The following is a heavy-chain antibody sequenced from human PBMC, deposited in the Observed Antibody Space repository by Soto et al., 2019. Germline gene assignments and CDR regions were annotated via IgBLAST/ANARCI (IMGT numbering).Heavy chain of an antibody. D-gene: IGHD6-6*01. CDR2: IWYDGSNK. Sequence: GGSLRLSCAASGFTFSSYGMHWVRQAPGKGLEWVAVIWYDGSNKYYADSVKGRFTISRDNSKNTLCLQMNSLRAEDTAVYYCARDSVEYSSSAHPVDYWGQGTLVTVSS. CDR3: ARDSVEYSSSAHPVDY. J-gene: IGHJ4*02. CDR1: GFTFSSYG. V-gene: IGHV3-33*01.